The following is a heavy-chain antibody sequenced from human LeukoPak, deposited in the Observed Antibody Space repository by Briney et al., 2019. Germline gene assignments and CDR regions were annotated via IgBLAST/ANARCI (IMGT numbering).Heavy chain of an antibody. V-gene: IGHV1-69*13. J-gene: IGHJ4*02. CDR2: IIPIFGTA. Sequence: SVKVSCKASGGTFSSYAISWVRQAPGQGLEWMGGIIPIFGTANYAQKFQGRVTITADESTSTAYMELSSLRSEDTAVYYCARGDPYDYVWGSYRPFGYWGQGTLVTVSS. CDR1: GGTFSSYA. D-gene: IGHD3-16*02. CDR3: ARGDPYDYVWGSYRPFGY.